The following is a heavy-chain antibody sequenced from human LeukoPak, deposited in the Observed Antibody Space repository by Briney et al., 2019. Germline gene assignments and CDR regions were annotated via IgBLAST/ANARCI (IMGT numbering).Heavy chain of an antibody. V-gene: IGHV4-39*01. CDR1: GDSISSSHW. CDR3: ARLHDYGDYYADY. CDR2: IYYSGNT. D-gene: IGHD4-17*01. Sequence: SETLSLTCGVSGDSISSSHWWSWVRQPPGKRLEWIGSIYYSGNTQYSPSLRSRVTISVDTSKNEFSLKLRSVTAADTAVYYCARLHDYGDYYADYWGQGTLVTVSS. J-gene: IGHJ4*02.